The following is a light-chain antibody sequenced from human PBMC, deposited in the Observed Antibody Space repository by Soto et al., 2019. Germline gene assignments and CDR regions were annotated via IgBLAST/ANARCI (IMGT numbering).Light chain of an antibody. J-gene: IGKJ4*01. CDR2: DAS. V-gene: IGKV3-11*01. CDR3: QQRSNWPLT. Sequence: EIVLTQSPATLSLSPGERATLSCRASQSVSSYFAWYQQKPGQAPRLLMYDASNRATGIPARFSGSGSGTDFTLTISSLEPEDFAVYYCQQRSNWPLTFGGGTKVEIK. CDR1: QSVSSY.